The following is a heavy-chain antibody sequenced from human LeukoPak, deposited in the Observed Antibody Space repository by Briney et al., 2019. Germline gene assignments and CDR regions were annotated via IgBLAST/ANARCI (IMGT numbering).Heavy chain of an antibody. CDR2: ISGSGGST. D-gene: IGHD2-15*01. CDR3: AKDGGYCTGGSCSNYYYYGMDV. J-gene: IGHJ6*02. CDR1: GFTFSTYA. V-gene: IGHV3-23*01. Sequence: GGSLRLSCAASGFTFSTYAMNWVRQAPGKGLEWVSAISGSGGSTYYADSVKGQFTISRDNSKNTLYLQMNSLRGEDTAMYYCAKDGGYCTGGSCSNYYYYGMDVWGQGTTVTVS.